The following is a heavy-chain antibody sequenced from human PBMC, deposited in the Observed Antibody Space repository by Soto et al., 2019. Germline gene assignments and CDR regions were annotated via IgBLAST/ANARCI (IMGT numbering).Heavy chain of an antibody. CDR1: GYTLTSYY. Sequence: ASVKVSCKASGYTLTSYYMHWVRQAPGQGLEWMGIINPNGGSTTYAQQFQGRVTMTRDTSASTVYMELSSLRSEDTAVYYCAKSSGWRFDPWGQGTLVTVSS. CDR3: AKSSGWRFDP. CDR2: INPNGGST. D-gene: IGHD6-19*01. J-gene: IGHJ5*02. V-gene: IGHV1-46*01.